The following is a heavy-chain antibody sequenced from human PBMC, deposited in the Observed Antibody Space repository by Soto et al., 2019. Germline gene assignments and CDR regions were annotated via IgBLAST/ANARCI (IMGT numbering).Heavy chain of an antibody. CDR3: AKGSRASRPYYFDC. V-gene: IGHV3-23*01. J-gene: IGHJ4*02. D-gene: IGHD3-16*01. CDR1: GFTFRKSA. Sequence: GGSLRLSCTTSGFTFRKSAMSWVRQAPGKGLEWISAIGGVGVGTYYADSLKGRFTISRDNSKNMLFLQVNSLRAEDTALYYCAKGSRASRPYYFDCWGQGTLVTVSS. CDR2: IGGVGVGT.